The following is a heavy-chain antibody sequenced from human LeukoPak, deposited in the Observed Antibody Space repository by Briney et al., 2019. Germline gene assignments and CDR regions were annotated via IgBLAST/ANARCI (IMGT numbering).Heavy chain of an antibody. CDR3: ARDPGRAGTTEWYYFDS. J-gene: IGHJ4*02. Sequence: GGSLRLSCAASGFTFSSFAMHWVRQAPGKGLEYVSSINTKGNRPFYANSVKGRFTVSRDNSKNMVYLQMGSLRAEDMAVYYCARDPGRAGTTEWYYFDSWGQGALVTVSS. CDR1: GFTFSSFA. D-gene: IGHD3-3*01. CDR2: INTKGNRP. V-gene: IGHV3-64*01.